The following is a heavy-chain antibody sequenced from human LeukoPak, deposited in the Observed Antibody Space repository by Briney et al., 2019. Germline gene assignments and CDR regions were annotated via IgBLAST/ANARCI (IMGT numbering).Heavy chain of an antibody. D-gene: IGHD3-10*01. V-gene: IGHV1-18*01. CDR3: ARVVVRGVIPTQVYYGMDV. CDR2: TSAYNGNT. CDR1: AYTFTSNG. Sequence: ASVKVSCKAYAYTFTSNGISWVRQAPGQGLEWMGWTSAYNGNTKYAQKVQGRVSMTTDTSTSTAYMELRGLRSEDTDVYYCARVVVRGVIPTQVYYGMDVWGQGTTVTVSS. J-gene: IGHJ6*02.